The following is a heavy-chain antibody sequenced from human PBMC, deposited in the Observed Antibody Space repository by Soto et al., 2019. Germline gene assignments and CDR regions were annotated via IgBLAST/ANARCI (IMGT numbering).Heavy chain of an antibody. CDR2: VYYSGST. J-gene: IGHJ1*01. D-gene: IGHD2-21*01. V-gene: IGHV4-30-4*01. Sequence: QVQLQESGPGLVKPSQTLSLTCTVSGGSINTYNNYWSWIRQPPGKGLEWIGYVYYSGSTHYNPSLKSRVTMSIDTSKNQFSLNLTSVIAADTAVYYCTLNHCAGGGCYDRDYWGRGTRVTVSS. CDR3: TLNHCAGGGCYDRDY. CDR1: GGSINTYNNY.